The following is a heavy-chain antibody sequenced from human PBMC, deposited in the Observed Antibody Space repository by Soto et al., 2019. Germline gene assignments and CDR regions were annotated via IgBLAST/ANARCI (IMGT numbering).Heavy chain of an antibody. Sequence: GGPLRLSCAASGFTFRNHSMNWVRQAPGKGLEGVSYIGLGSSTKYYADSVEGRFTISRDNAKNSLYLQMNSLRAEDTAVYYCARDQLYYNDISGRPLNAFDVWGQGTMVTVSS. D-gene: IGHD3-22*01. CDR3: ARDQLYYNDISGRPLNAFDV. CDR2: IGLGSSTK. J-gene: IGHJ3*01. CDR1: GFTFRNHS. V-gene: IGHV3-48*01.